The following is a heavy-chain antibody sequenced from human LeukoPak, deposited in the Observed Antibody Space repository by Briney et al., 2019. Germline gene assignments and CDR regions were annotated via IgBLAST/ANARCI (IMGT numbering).Heavy chain of an antibody. CDR3: ATDRATQYFDY. J-gene: IGHJ4*02. CDR2: IWYDGSNK. Sequence: GGPLRLSCAASGNTFRSYGMHWVRQARGKGLEWVAFIWYDGSNKYYADSVKGRFTISRDNSRNTLFLQMNSLRAEDTAVYYCATDRATQYFDYWGQGTLVSVSS. V-gene: IGHV3-30*02. D-gene: IGHD2-15*01. CDR1: GNTFRSYG.